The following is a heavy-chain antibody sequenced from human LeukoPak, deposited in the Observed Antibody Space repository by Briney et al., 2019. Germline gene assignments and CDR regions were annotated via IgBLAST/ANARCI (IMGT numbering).Heavy chain of an antibody. CDR2: IYYSGST. CDR3: ARVVVAATIFARSYYFDY. CDR1: GGSISSGDYY. Sequence: SESLSLTCTVSGGSISSGDYYWSWIRQPPGKGLEWIGYIYYSGSTYYNPSLKSRVTISVDTSKNQFSLKLSSVTAAATAVYYCARVVVAATIFARSYYFDYWGRGTLVTVSS. V-gene: IGHV4-30-4*01. D-gene: IGHD2-15*01. J-gene: IGHJ4*02.